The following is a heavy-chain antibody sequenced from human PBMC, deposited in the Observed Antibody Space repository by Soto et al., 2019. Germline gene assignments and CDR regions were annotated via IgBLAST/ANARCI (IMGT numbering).Heavy chain of an antibody. Sequence: SETLSLTCTVSGGSISSSSYYWGWIRQPPGKGLEWIGSIYYSGSTYYNPSLKSRVTISVDTSKNQFSLKLSSVTAADTAVYYCARHLREGSSWYSYYYYMDVWGKGTTVTVSS. CDR2: IYYSGST. V-gene: IGHV4-39*01. D-gene: IGHD6-13*01. J-gene: IGHJ6*03. CDR3: ARHLREGSSWYSYYYYMDV. CDR1: GGSISSSSYY.